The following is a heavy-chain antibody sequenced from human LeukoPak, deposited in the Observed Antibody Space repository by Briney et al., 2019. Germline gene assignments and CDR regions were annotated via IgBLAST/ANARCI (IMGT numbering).Heavy chain of an antibody. CDR3: ARHGYYDSSGYSDY. V-gene: IGHV4-39*01. J-gene: IGHJ4*02. Sequence: PSETLSLTCTVSGGSISSSSYYWGWIRQPPGKGLGWIGSIYYSGSTYYNPSLKSRVTISVDTSKNQFSLKLSSVTAADTAVYYCARHGYYDSSGYSDYGGQGTLVTVSS. CDR1: GGSISSSSYY. D-gene: IGHD3-22*01. CDR2: IYYSGST.